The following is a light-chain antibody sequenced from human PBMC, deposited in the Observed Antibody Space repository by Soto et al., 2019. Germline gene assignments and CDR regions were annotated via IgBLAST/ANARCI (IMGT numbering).Light chain of an antibody. V-gene: IGKV1-33*01. CDR1: QDSSNY. CDR2: DAA. J-gene: IGKJ1*01. Sequence: DIQMTQSPSSLSAAVGDRVTITCQPSQDSSNYLNWYQQKPGKSPKLLSYDAANLETGVPSTFSRSGSGTEFTLTLSSLQPDDFATYYCQHYNSYSGTFGQGTKV. CDR3: QHYNSYSGT.